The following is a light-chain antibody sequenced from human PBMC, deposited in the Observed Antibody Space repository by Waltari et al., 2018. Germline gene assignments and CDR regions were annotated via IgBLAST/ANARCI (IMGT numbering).Light chain of an antibody. Sequence: QSILTQPPSVSGAPGQKVTISCTGSSSNIGAGYDVHWDQQLPGAAPKLIIYGNNNRPSGVPDRFSGSKSGTSASLDITGLQTEDEADYYCQSYDSSLSDSGVFGGGTKVTVL. J-gene: IGLJ3*02. CDR3: QSYDSSLSDSGV. V-gene: IGLV1-40*01. CDR2: GNN. CDR1: SSNIGAGYD.